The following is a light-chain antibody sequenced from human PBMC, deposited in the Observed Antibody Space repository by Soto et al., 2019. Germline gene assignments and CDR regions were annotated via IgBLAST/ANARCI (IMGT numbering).Light chain of an antibody. V-gene: IGLV1-40*01. CDR3: QSYDRSLNVWV. Sequence: QSVLTQPSSVSGAPGQRVTISCTGSSSNIGAGYDVHWYQHLPGTAPKLLIYGDSNRPSGVPDRFSGSKSGTSASLAITGLQAENEADYYCQSYDRSLNVWVFGGGTKVTVL. J-gene: IGLJ3*02. CDR1: SSNIGAGYD. CDR2: GDS.